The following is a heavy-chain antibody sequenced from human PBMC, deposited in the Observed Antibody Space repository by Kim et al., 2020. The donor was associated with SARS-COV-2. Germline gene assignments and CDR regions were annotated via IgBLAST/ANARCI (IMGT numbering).Heavy chain of an antibody. D-gene: IGHD3-16*02. J-gene: IGHJ4*02. CDR3: ARDYDYVWGSYPPYY. CDR2: ISSSSSYI. Sequence: GGSLRLSCAASGFTFSSYSMNWVRQAPGKGLEWVSSISSSSSYIYYADSVKGRFTISRDDAKNSLYLQMNSLRAEDTAVYYCARDYDYVWGSYPPYYWGQGTLVTVSS. CDR1: GFTFSSYS. V-gene: IGHV3-21*01.